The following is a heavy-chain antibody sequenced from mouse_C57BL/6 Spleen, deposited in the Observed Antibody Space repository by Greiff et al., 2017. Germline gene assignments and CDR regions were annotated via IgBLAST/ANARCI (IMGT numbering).Heavy chain of an antibody. CDR3: ARWGEGSGPYYAMDN. J-gene: IGHJ4*01. D-gene: IGHD3-2*02. CDR2: IYPGDGDT. Sequence: QVQLKESGPELVKPGASVKISCKASGYAFSSSWMNWVKQRPGKGLEWIGRIYPGDGDTNYNGKFKGKATLTADKSSSTAYMQLSSLTSEDSAVYFCARWGEGSGPYYAMDNSGQGTSVTASS. V-gene: IGHV1-82*01. CDR1: GYAFSSSW.